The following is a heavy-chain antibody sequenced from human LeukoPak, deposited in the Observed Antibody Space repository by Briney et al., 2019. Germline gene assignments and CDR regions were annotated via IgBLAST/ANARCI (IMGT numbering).Heavy chain of an antibody. Sequence: ASVKVSCKVSGYTLTELSMHWVRQAPAKGLEWMGGFDPEDGETIYAQKFQGRLTMTEDTSTDTAYMELSSLRSEDTAVYYCATAPPTSGIHYDFWSGLGLSYYYYMDVWGKGTTVTVSS. CDR3: ATAPPTSGIHYDFWSGLGLSYYYYMDV. CDR2: FDPEDGET. D-gene: IGHD3-3*01. V-gene: IGHV1-24*01. CDR1: GYTLTELS. J-gene: IGHJ6*03.